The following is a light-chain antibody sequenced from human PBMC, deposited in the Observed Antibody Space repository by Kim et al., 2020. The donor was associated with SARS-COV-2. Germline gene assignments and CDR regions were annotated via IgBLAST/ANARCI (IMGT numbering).Light chain of an antibody. Sequence: PWQRVTISCSGSSSNIGSNYVYWYQQLPGTAPKLLIYRNNQRPSGVPDRFSGSKSGTSASLAISGLRSEDEADYYCAAWDDSLSALFGGGTQLTVL. CDR1: SSNIGSNY. V-gene: IGLV1-47*01. CDR3: AAWDDSLSAL. CDR2: RNN. J-gene: IGLJ2*01.